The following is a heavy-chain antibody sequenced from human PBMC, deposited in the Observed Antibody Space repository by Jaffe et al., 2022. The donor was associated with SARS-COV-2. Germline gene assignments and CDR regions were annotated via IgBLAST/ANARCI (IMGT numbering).Heavy chain of an antibody. D-gene: IGHD6-13*01. V-gene: IGHV3-30*04. J-gene: IGHJ3*01. CDR1: GFAFSSYA. Sequence: QVQLVESGGGVVQPGRSLRLSCAASGFAFSSYAIHWVRQAPGKGLEWVALISYDGSNKYYVDSVKGRFTISRDNSKNTLFLQMNSLRTEDTAVYYCARVKYSSSWYGAFDVWGQGTMVTVSS. CDR3: ARVKYSSSWYGAFDV. CDR2: ISYDGSNK.